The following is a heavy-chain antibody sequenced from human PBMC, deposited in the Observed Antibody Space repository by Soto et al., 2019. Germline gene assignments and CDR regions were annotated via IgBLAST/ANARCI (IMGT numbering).Heavy chain of an antibody. Sequence: GGSLRLSCAASGFTFSSYAMSWVRQAPGKGLEWVSAISGSGGSTYYADSVKGRFTISRDNSKNTLYLQMNSLRAEDTAVYYYAKDGPVRTELEPLSWAYGMDVWGQGTTVTVSS. CDR1: GFTFSSYA. CDR3: AKDGPVRTELEPLSWAYGMDV. CDR2: ISGSGGST. V-gene: IGHV3-23*01. D-gene: IGHD1-1*01. J-gene: IGHJ6*02.